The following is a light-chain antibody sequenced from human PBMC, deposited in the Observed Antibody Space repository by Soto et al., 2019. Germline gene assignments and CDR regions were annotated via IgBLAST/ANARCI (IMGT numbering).Light chain of an antibody. CDR2: AAS. Sequence: EIVLTQSPAILSLSPGERATLSCRASQSVSSYLTWYQQKPGQAPSLLIYAASNRATGIPARFSGSGSGTDFTLTISSLAPEDSAVYYCQQRSDWPITSGGGTKVEIK. V-gene: IGKV3-11*01. CDR3: QQRSDWPIT. J-gene: IGKJ4*01. CDR1: QSVSSY.